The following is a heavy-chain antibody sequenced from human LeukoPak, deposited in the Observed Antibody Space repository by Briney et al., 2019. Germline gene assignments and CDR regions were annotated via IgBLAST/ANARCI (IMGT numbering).Heavy chain of an antibody. CDR2: ISYDGSKK. CDR1: GFTFSSYG. V-gene: IGHV3-30*03. Sequence: GGSLRLSCAASGFTFSSYGMHWVRQPQGEGLEWVAVISYDGSKKYSAESVKGRFTISRDNSKNTLYLQMNSLRAEDTAVYYCASTRYCSSTSCYAAFDYWGQGTLVTVSS. D-gene: IGHD2-2*01. J-gene: IGHJ4*02. CDR3: ASTRYCSSTSCYAAFDY.